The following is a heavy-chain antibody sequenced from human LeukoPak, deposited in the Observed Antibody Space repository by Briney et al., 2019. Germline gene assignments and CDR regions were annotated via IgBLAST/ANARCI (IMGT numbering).Heavy chain of an antibody. CDR2: IYYSGST. J-gene: IGHJ5*02. D-gene: IGHD3-10*01. CDR1: GGSISSSSYY. Sequence: PSETLSLTCTVSGGSISSSSYYWSWIRQPPGKGLEWIGYIYYSGSTNYNPSLKSRVTISVDTSKNQFSLKLSSVTAADTAVYYCARALNTHAYGSGTTGFDPWGQGTLVTVSS. CDR3: ARALNTHAYGSGTTGFDP. V-gene: IGHV4-61*01.